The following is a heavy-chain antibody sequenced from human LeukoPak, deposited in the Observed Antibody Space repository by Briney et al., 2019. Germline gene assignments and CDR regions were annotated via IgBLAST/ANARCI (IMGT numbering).Heavy chain of an antibody. CDR3: ASPRSGGRKELDY. CDR2: IRYDGSNK. CDR1: GFTFDDHG. V-gene: IGHV3-30*02. J-gene: IGHJ4*02. D-gene: IGHD3-16*01. Sequence: GGSLRLSCAASGFTFDDHGMHWVRQAPGKGLEWVAFIRYDGSNKYYADSVKGRFTISRDNSKNTPYLQMNSLRAEDTAVYYCASPRSGGRKELDYWGQGTLVTVSS.